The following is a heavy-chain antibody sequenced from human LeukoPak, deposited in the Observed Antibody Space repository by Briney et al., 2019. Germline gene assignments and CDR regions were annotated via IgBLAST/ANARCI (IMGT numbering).Heavy chain of an antibody. Sequence: GGSLRLSCAASGFSVSIYGMNWVRQSPGKGLEWVSGTSASGGSTYYADSVKGRFTISRDNSKNTLYLQMNSLRAEDTAVYYCANPVGYGDAFDIWGQGTMVTVSS. CDR2: TSASGGST. CDR3: ANPVGYGDAFDI. J-gene: IGHJ3*02. V-gene: IGHV3-23*01. D-gene: IGHD5-12*01. CDR1: GFSVSIYG.